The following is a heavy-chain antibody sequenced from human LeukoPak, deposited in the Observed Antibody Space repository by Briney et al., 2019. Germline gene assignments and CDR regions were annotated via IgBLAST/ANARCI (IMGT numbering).Heavy chain of an antibody. V-gene: IGHV1-18*01. Sequence: ASLKVSCKASGYTFVSFGISWVRQAPGQGLEWMGWVSANNGDTIYTEKFQDRVTMTTDTSTNTAYMEVRSMRSDATAVYYCERDRSDWFDSWGPGTLVTVSS. D-gene: IGHD2-21*01. CDR3: ERDRSDWFDS. CDR1: GYTFVSFG. J-gene: IGHJ5*01. CDR2: VSANNGDT.